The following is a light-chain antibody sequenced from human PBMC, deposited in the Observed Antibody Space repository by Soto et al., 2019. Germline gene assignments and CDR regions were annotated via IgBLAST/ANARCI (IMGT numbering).Light chain of an antibody. CDR1: SSDVGGYNY. CDR3: SSYTSSSTLGGV. CDR2: DVS. Sequence: QSALTQPASVSGSPGQSITISCTGTSSDVGGYNYVSWYQQHPGKAPKLMIYDVSNRPSGVSTRFSGSKSGNTASLTISGVQAEDEADYYCSSYTSSSTLGGVFGTGTKLTVL. J-gene: IGLJ1*01. V-gene: IGLV2-14*01.